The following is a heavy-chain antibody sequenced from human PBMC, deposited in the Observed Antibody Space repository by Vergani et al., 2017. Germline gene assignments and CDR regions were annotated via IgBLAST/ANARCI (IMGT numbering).Heavy chain of an antibody. CDR1: GFTFSSYE. D-gene: IGHD3-22*01. Sequence: EVQLVESGGGLVQPGGSLRLPCAASGFTFSSYEMNWVRQAPGKGLEWVSYISSSGSTIYYADSVKGRFTISRDNAKNSLYLQMNSLRAEDTAVYYCARAEDSSGLSPFDYWGQGTLVTVSS. CDR3: ARAEDSSGLSPFDY. J-gene: IGHJ4*02. CDR2: ISSSGSTI. V-gene: IGHV3-48*03.